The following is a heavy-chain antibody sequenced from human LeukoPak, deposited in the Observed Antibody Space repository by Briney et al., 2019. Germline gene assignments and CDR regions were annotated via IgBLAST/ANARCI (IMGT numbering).Heavy chain of an antibody. CDR2: INPNSGGT. CDR1: GYTFTGYY. CDR3: ARASSSGYYYYFDY. V-gene: IGHV1-2*02. Sequence: GASVKVSCKASGYTFTGYYMHWVRQAPGQGLEWMGWINPNSGGTNYAQKFQGRVTMTGDTSISTAYMELSRLRSDDTAVYYCARASSSGYYYYFDYWGQGTLVTVSS. D-gene: IGHD3-22*01. J-gene: IGHJ4*02.